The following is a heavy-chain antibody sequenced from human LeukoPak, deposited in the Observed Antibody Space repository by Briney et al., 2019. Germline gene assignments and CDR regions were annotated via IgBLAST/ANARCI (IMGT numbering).Heavy chain of an antibody. Sequence: GGSLRLSCAASGLLVSANYMTWVRQAPGKGLEWVALLYRGGSTFYADSVKGRFVISRDNSKNTLHLQINSLRAEDTAVYYCAKEEGKVWFGELALDYWGQGTLVTVSS. CDR3: AKEEGKVWFGELALDY. V-gene: IGHV3-66*01. CDR1: GLLVSANY. CDR2: LYRGGST. J-gene: IGHJ4*02. D-gene: IGHD3-10*01.